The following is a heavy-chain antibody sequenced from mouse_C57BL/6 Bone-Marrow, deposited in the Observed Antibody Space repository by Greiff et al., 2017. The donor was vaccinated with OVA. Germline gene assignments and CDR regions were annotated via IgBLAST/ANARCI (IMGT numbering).Heavy chain of an antibody. CDR1: GYAFSSSW. CDR3: ARESYGYFDV. J-gene: IGHJ1*03. V-gene: IGHV1-82*01. Sequence: VQVVESGPELVKPGASVKISCKASGYAFSSSWMNWVKQRPGKGLEWIGRIYPGDGDTNYNGKFKGKATLTADKSSSTAYMQLSSLTSEDSAVYFCARESYGYFDVWGTGTTVTVSS. CDR2: IYPGDGDT.